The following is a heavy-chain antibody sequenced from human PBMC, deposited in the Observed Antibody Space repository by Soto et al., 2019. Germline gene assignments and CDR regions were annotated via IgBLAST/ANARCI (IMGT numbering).Heavy chain of an antibody. CDR2: IKSNTDGGTT. CDR1: GVTLTNVW. Sequence: PGGSLRLSCAVSGVTLTNVWMNWVRQAPGKGPEWVGRIKSNTDGGTTDYAAPVKGRFTVSRDDSRNTLYLQLNSLKTEDTAVYYCTTSPFSFITLPGTSFLIGMDVWGQGTTVTVSS. D-gene: IGHD3-10*01. V-gene: IGHV3-15*07. CDR3: TTSPFSFITLPGTSFLIGMDV. J-gene: IGHJ6*02.